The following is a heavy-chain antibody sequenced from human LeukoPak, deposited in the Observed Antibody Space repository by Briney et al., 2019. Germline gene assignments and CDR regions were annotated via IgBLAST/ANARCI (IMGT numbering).Heavy chain of an antibody. Sequence: SETLSLTCTVSGGSITSGNYYWSWIRRPAGKGLEWIGCIFPSGNTNYNPSLKSRVTISVDMSKNQFSLKLNSATAADTAVYYCARGSRDGYSNYWYFDLWGRGTLVTVSS. CDR1: GGSITSGNYY. V-gene: IGHV4-61*02. CDR2: IFPSGNT. J-gene: IGHJ2*01. D-gene: IGHD5-24*01. CDR3: ARGSRDGYSNYWYFDL.